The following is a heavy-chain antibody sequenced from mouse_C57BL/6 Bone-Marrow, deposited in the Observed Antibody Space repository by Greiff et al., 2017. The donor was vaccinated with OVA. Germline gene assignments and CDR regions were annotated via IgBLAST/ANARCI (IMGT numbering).Heavy chain of an antibody. CDR3: ARYGYVFFDY. J-gene: IGHJ2*01. CDR2: IHPNSGST. D-gene: IGHD2-2*01. Sequence: VQLQQPGAELVKPGASVQLSCKASGYTFTSYWMHWVKQRPGQGLEWIGMIHPNSGSTNYNEKFKSKATLTVDKSSSTAYMQLSSLTSEDSAVYYCARYGYVFFDYWGQGTTLTVSS. CDR1: GYTFTSYW. V-gene: IGHV1-64*01.